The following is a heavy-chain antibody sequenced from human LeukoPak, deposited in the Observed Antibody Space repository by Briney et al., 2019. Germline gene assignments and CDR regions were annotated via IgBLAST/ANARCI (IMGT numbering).Heavy chain of an antibody. Sequence: GESLKISCKGSGYSFTSYWISWGRQMPGKGLEWMGRIDPSDSYTNYSPSFQGHVTISADKSISTAYLQWSSLKASDTAMYYCARSGTYYYDSSAPSLDYWGQGTLVTVSS. CDR1: GYSFTSYW. V-gene: IGHV5-10-1*01. CDR3: ARSGTYYYDSSAPSLDY. J-gene: IGHJ4*02. CDR2: IDPSDSYT. D-gene: IGHD3-22*01.